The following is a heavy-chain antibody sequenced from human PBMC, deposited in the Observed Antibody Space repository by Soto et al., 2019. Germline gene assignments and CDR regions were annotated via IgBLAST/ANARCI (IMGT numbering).Heavy chain of an antibody. J-gene: IGHJ3*02. CDR2: IKSKTDGGTT. Sequence: GGSLRLSCAASGFTFSNAWMSWVRQAPGKGLEWVGHIKSKTDGGTTDYAAPVKGRFTISRDDSKNTLYLQMNSLKTEDTAVYYCTRSSGNAFDIWGQGTMVTVSS. V-gene: IGHV3-15*01. CDR3: TRSSGNAFDI. D-gene: IGHD6-6*01. CDR1: GFTFSNAW.